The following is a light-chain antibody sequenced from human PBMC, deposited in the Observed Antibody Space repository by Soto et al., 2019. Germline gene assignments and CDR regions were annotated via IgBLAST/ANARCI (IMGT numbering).Light chain of an antibody. CDR1: PSVTNF. Sequence: EIVLTQSPATLSLSPGERATLSCRASPSVTNFLAWYQQKPGQAPRLLIYGAFNRATGIPARFSGSGSGTDFHLTISSLEPEDSAVYYCQQRNVWPPVTFGQGTRLEIK. J-gene: IGKJ5*01. V-gene: IGKV3-11*01. CDR2: GAF. CDR3: QQRNVWPPVT.